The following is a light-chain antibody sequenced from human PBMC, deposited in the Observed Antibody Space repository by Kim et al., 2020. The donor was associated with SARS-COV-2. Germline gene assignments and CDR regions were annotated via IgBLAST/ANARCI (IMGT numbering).Light chain of an antibody. V-gene: IGLV10-54*01. CDR1: SNNVGNEG. CDR3: SAWDSSLNAWV. CDR2: RNN. Sequence: QAGLTQPPSVSKGLRQTATLTCTRNSNNVGNEGVAWLQQHQGHPPKLLSYRNNNRPSGISERLSASRSGNTASLTITALQPEEEADYNCSAWDSSLNAWVFGDGTKLTVL. J-gene: IGLJ3*02.